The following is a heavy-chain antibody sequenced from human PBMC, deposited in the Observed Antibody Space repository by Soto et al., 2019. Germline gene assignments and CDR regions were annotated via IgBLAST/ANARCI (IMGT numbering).Heavy chain of an antibody. CDR3: GHGNYPSLGESPSSYFDY. Sequence: QITLKESGPTLVKPTQTLTLTCTFSGFSLSTSGVGVGWIRQPPGKALEWLALIYWDDDKRYSPSLKSRLTITKDTSKNQVVLTMTNMDPVDTTTYYCGHGNYPSLGESPSSYFDYWGQGTLVTVSS. D-gene: IGHD3-10*01. CDR1: GFSLSTSGVG. CDR2: IYWDDDK. V-gene: IGHV2-5*02. J-gene: IGHJ4*02.